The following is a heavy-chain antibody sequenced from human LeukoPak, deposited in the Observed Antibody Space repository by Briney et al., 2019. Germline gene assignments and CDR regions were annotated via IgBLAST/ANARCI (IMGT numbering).Heavy chain of an antibody. CDR3: AREGYRSSHTYYCYMDV. J-gene: IGHJ6*03. Sequence: TGGSLRLSCAASGFTFSTYAMSWVRQAPGKGLEWVSYISSSSSTIYYADSVKGRFTISRDNAKNSLYLQMNSLRAEDTAVYYCAREGYRSSHTYYCYMDVWGKGTTVTVSS. CDR2: ISSSSSTI. CDR1: GFTFSTYA. D-gene: IGHD6-6*01. V-gene: IGHV3-48*04.